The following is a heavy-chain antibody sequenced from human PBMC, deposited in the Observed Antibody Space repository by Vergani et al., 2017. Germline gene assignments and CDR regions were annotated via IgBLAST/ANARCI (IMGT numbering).Heavy chain of an antibody. J-gene: IGHJ1*01. V-gene: IGHV3-30*03. CDR2: KSYDGTQK. CDR1: GFTSSYYG. CDR3: ATKSXGTPGCQIGYFRE. Sequence: QVHLVESGGGVVQPGRSLRLSCVVSGFTSSYYGMHWVRQAPGKGLEWVAVKSYDGTQKYYADSVKGRFTISRDNSKSTLYLQMNSLRTEDTAVYYCATKSXGTPGCQIGYFREWGQGTLVTVSS. D-gene: IGHD1-1*01.